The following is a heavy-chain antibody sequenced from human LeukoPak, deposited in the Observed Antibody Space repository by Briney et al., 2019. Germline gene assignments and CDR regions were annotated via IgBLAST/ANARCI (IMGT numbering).Heavy chain of an antibody. J-gene: IGHJ5*02. Sequence: PSETLSLTCTVSSGSISRSSYSWGWIRRPPGKGLEWIGSIYYVGNTYYNPSLESRVTISVDTSKNQFSLKLTSVTAADTAVYYCARVPVNIWENWFDPWGQGTLVTVSS. D-gene: IGHD1-26*01. V-gene: IGHV4-39*07. CDR2: IYYVGNT. CDR1: SGSISRSSYS. CDR3: ARVPVNIWENWFDP.